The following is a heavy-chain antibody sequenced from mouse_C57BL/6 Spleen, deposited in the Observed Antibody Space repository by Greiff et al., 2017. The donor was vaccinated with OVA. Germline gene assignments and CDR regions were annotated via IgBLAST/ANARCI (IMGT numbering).Heavy chain of an antibody. J-gene: IGHJ4*01. V-gene: IGHV1-80*01. CDR3: ARGYDLYYYAMDY. D-gene: IGHD2-3*01. CDR2: IYPGDGDT. CDR1: GYAFSSYW. Sequence: VQLQQSGAELVKPGASVKISCKASGYAFSSYWMNWVKQRPGKGLEWIGQIYPGDGDTNYNGKFKGKATLTADKSSSTAYMQLSSLTSEDSAVYFCARGYDLYYYAMDYWGQGTSVTVSS.